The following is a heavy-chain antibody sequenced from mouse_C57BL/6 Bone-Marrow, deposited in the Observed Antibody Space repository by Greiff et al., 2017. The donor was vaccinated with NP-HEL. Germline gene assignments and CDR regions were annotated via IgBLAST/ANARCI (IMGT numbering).Heavy chain of an antibody. Sequence: EVQRVESGGGLVKPGGSLKLSCAASGFTFSDYGMHWVRQAPEKGLEWVAYISSGSSTIYYADTVKGRFTISRDNAKNTLFLQMTSLRSEDTAMYYCATMVTTGYYYAMDYWGQGTSVTVSS. V-gene: IGHV5-17*01. CDR2: ISSGSSTI. J-gene: IGHJ4*01. CDR1: GFTFSDYG. CDR3: ATMVTTGYYYAMDY. D-gene: IGHD2-2*01.